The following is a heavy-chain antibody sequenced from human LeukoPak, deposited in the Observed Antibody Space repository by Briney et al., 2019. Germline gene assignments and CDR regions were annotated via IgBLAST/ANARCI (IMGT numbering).Heavy chain of an antibody. Sequence: PGGSLRLSCAASGFTFSTYWMSWVRQAPGKGLEWVANIKQDGSQTYYVDSVRGRFTIPRDNAKNSLYLQMNSLTAEDTAVYYCARLYCSGATCYANLDYWGQGTPVAVSS. CDR1: GFTFSTYW. D-gene: IGHD2-15*01. CDR3: ARLYCSGATCYANLDY. V-gene: IGHV3-7*04. CDR2: IKQDGSQT. J-gene: IGHJ4*02.